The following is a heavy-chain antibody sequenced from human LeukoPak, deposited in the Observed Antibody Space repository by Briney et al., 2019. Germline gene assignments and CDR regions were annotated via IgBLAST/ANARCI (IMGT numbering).Heavy chain of an antibody. CDR3: ARQFRAEVRGVIGS. V-gene: IGHV4-38-2*02. J-gene: IGHJ4*02. D-gene: IGHD3-10*01. CDR2: IYYSGIT. Sequence: SETLSLTCTVSGYSISSGYYWDWIRQPPGKGLEWIASIYYSGITYYNPSLKSRVTVSVDTSKNQFSLKLSSVTAADTAVYYCARQFRAEVRGVIGSWGQGTLVTVSS. CDR1: GYSISSGYY.